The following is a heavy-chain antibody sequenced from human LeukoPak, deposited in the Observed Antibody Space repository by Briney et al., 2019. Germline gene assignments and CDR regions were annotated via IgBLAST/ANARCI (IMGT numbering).Heavy chain of an antibody. V-gene: IGHV3-21*01. D-gene: IGHD5-18*01. J-gene: IGHJ4*02. CDR2: ISGSSYYI. CDR3: AREVLDTAMALGY. CDR1: GFTFSSHS. Sequence: GGSLRLSCSASGFTFSSHSMNWVRQAPGKGLEWVSSISGSSYYIYYADSMKGRITISRDNAKNSLYLQMNSLRAEDTAVYYCAREVLDTAMALGYWGQGTLVTVSS.